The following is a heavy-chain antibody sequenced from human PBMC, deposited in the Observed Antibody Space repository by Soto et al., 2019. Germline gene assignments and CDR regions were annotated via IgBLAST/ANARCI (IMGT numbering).Heavy chain of an antibody. V-gene: IGHV1-8*02. CDR1: GYTFTTYD. Sequence: GASVKVSCKASGYTFTTYDINWVRQAPGQGLEWMGWMSPHSGNTGYAQKFQGRVTMTRDTSISTAYMELSSLRSEDTAVYYCARSPPEHYFDYWGQGTQVTVSS. CDR2: MSPHSGNT. CDR3: ARSPPEHYFDY. J-gene: IGHJ4*02.